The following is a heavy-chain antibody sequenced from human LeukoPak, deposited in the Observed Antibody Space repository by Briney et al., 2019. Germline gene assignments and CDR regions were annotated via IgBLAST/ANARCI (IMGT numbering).Heavy chain of an antibody. V-gene: IGHV3-21*01. D-gene: IGHD1-26*01. Sequence: GGSLRLSCTASGFTFSSYSMNWVRLAPGEGLQWVSSISSSSSSIYYADSLKGRFTISRDNAKNSLYLQMNSLRAEDTAVYYCARGGPGGALNCWGRGTLVTVSS. J-gene: IGHJ4*02. CDR3: ARGGPGGALNC. CDR2: ISSSSSSI. CDR1: GFTFSSYS.